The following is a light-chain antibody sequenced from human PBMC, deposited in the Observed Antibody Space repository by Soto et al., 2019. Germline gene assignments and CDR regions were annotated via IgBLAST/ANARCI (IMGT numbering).Light chain of an antibody. CDR2: ASS. Sequence: IPMTPSPYSLSASVGGRITITCRASQTIGTYLNWYQQVPGKTPKLLIYASSSLPTGVPSRLSGSGSRTHFTLIINRLQPEDFGTYYCQQSVNLPRTFGPGTRVETK. V-gene: IGKV1-39*01. CDR3: QQSVNLPRT. CDR1: QTIGTY. J-gene: IGKJ1*01.